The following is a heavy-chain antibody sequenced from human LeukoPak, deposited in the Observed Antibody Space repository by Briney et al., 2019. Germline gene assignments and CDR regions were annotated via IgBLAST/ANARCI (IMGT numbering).Heavy chain of an antibody. CDR3: AREDGGDYWFDY. V-gene: IGHV3-48*02. D-gene: IGHD4-17*01. CDR2: ISSSSTI. J-gene: IGHJ4*02. CDR1: GFTFSSTA. Sequence: PGGSLRLPCAASGFTFSSTAMSWVRQAPDKGLEWVSYISSSSTIYYADSVKGRFTISRDNAKNSLYLQMNSLRDEDTAVYYCAREDGGDYWFDYWGQGTLVTVSS.